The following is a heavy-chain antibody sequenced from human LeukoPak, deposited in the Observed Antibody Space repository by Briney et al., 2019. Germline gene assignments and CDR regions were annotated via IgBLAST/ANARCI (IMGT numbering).Heavy chain of an antibody. D-gene: IGHD6-19*01. CDR2: KDYSGST. J-gene: IGHJ6*04. CDR1: GGSISRYY. Sequence: SETLSLTCTVSGGSISRYYWSWIRQPPGKGLEWIGYKDYSGSTNYNRSLKSRVTISVDTSKNQFSLKLSSVTAEDTAVYYCARDWYSSGWYPLDVWGKGTTVTISS. CDR3: ARDWYSSGWYPLDV. V-gene: IGHV4-59*01.